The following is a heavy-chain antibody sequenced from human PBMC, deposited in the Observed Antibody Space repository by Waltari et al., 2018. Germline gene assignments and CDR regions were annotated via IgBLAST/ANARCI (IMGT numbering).Heavy chain of an antibody. CDR3: ARADSGYDLPYYYYGMDV. J-gene: IGHJ6*02. CDR1: GGTFRSYA. D-gene: IGHD5-12*01. Sequence: QVQLVQSGAEVKKPGSSVKVSCKASGGTFRSYAIRWVRQATGQGLEWMGGIIPIFGTANYAQKFQGRVTITTDESTSTAYMELSSLRSEDTAVYYCARADSGYDLPYYYYGMDVWGQGTTVTVSS. CDR2: IIPIFGTA. V-gene: IGHV1-69*05.